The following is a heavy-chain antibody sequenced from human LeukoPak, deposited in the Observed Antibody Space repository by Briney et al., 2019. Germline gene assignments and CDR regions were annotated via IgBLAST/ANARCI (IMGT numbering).Heavy chain of an antibody. J-gene: IGHJ4*02. CDR2: ISSSSNTI. Sequence: GGSLRLSCAASGFTFITYNMNWVRQAPGKGLEWVSYISSSSNTIYYADSVKGRFTISRDNAKKSLYLQMNSLRAEDTAVYYCARDGRNGYEDDYWGQGTLVTVSS. V-gene: IGHV3-48*01. D-gene: IGHD5-12*01. CDR3: ARDGRNGYEDDY. CDR1: GFTFITYN.